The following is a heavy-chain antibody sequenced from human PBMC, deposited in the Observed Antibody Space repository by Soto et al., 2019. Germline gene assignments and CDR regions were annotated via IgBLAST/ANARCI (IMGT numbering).Heavy chain of an antibody. V-gene: IGHV4-34*01. CDR1: GGSFSGYY. D-gene: IGHD3-10*01. CDR3: ARRGFTMVRGPLAY. J-gene: IGHJ4*02. Sequence: PSETPSLTCAVYGGSFSGYYWSWIRQPPGKGLEWXGXIXXXGXTXXXPXXXXRVTISVDTSKNQFSLKLSSVTAADTAVYYCARRGFTMVRGPLAYWGQGTLVTGSS. CDR2: IXXXGXT.